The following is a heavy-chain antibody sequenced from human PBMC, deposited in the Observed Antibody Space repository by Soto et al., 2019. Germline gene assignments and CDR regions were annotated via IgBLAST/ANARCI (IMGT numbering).Heavy chain of an antibody. CDR2: ISGSGGRT. J-gene: IGHJ3*02. CDR3: AKTACDCSGGSCYSQGFDI. D-gene: IGHD2-15*01. CDR1: GFTFSSYA. Sequence: EVQLLESGGGLVQPGGSLRLSCAASGFTFSSYAMSWVRQVPGKGLEWVSTISGSGGRTYYADSVKGRFTISRDNSKNTLYVEMNSLRAEDTAVYYCAKTACDCSGGSCYSQGFDIWGQGTVVTVSS. V-gene: IGHV3-23*01.